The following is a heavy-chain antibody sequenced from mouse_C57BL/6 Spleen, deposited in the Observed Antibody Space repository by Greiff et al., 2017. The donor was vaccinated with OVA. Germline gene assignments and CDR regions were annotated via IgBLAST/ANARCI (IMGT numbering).Heavy chain of an antibody. J-gene: IGHJ2*01. CDR3: ARERNYYGSSYYFDY. CDR1: GYTFTSYW. D-gene: IGHD1-1*01. V-gene: IGHV1-61*01. Sequence: VQLQQPGAELVRPGSSVKLSCKASGYTFTSYWMDWVKQRPGQGLEWIGNIYPSDSETHYNQKFKDKATVTVDKSSLTAYRQLSSLTSEDSAVYYCARERNYYGSSYYFDYWGQGTTLTVSS. CDR2: IYPSDSET.